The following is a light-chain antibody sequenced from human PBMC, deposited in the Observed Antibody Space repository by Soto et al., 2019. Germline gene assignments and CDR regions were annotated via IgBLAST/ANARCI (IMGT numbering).Light chain of an antibody. CDR3: QQYGSSRT. V-gene: IGKV3-20*01. CDR2: GAS. J-gene: IGKJ1*01. CDR1: QSVNSNS. Sequence: ILLTQSPCTLAWSPGERATLSCRASQSVNSNSLAWYQQKPGHAPSVFIYGASTRATGIPARLSGSGSGTDFTLTISRLEPEDSAVYYCQQYGSSRTFGQGTKVDIK.